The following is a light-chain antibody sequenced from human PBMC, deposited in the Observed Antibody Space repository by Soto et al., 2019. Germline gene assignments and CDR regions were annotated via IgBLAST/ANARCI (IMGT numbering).Light chain of an antibody. CDR1: SSDVGAYDF. CDR2: DVT. J-gene: IGLJ2*01. CDR3: SSYTTRSTLV. V-gene: IGLV2-14*01. Sequence: QSVLTQPASVSGSPGQSITISCTGTSSDVGAYDFVSWYQHYPGKAPKLVTFDVTHRPPGISDRFSGSKSANTASLTISGRQADDEAFYYCSSYTTRSTLVFGGGTKLTV.